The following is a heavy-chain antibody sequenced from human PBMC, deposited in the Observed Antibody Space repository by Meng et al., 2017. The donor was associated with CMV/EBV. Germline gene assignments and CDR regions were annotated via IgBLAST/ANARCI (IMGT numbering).Heavy chain of an antibody. Sequence: QLPESGPGLVKPSETLSLPCTVSGGSISSYYWSWIRPPAGKGLEWIGRIYTSGSTNYNPSLKSRVTMSVDTSKNQFSLKLSSVTAADTAVYYCARGGLYYYDSSGHFDYWGQGTLVTVSS. CDR1: GGSISSYY. D-gene: IGHD3-22*01. V-gene: IGHV4-4*07. J-gene: IGHJ4*02. CDR3: ARGGLYYYDSSGHFDY. CDR2: IYTSGST.